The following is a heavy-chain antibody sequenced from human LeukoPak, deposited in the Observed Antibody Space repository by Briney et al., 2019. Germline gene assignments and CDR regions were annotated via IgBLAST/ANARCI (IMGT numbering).Heavy chain of an antibody. D-gene: IGHD3-22*01. CDR2: IIPIFGTA. CDR3: ASLPNYYDSSGLDAFDI. Sequence: GSSVEVSCKASGGTFSSYAISWVRQAPGQGLEWMGGIIPIFGTANYAQKFQGRVTITTDESTSTAYMELSSLRSEDTAVYYCASLPNYYDSSGLDAFDIWGQGTMVTVSS. CDR1: GGTFSSYA. J-gene: IGHJ3*02. V-gene: IGHV1-69*05.